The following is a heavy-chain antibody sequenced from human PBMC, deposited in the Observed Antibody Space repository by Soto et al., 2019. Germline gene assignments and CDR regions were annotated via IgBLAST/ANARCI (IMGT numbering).Heavy chain of an antibody. V-gene: IGHV2-26*01. CDR3: ERIPRPYYYYDRSGYYFDS. D-gene: IGHD3-22*01. CDR2: IFSNDEK. Sequence: LANHPRTRTLPCTVSEISVSTAIMSGSWVRQRAGKALEWLAHIFSNDEKSYSTSLKSRLTLSKDTSNSQVVLPMTNMDPVDTATYSFERIPRPYYYYDRSGYYFDSWGQGTLVTVYS. J-gene: IGHJ4*02. CDR1: EISVSTAIMS.